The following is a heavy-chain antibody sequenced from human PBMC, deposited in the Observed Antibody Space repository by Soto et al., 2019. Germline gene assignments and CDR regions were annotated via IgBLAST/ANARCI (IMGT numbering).Heavy chain of an antibody. D-gene: IGHD6-19*01. J-gene: IGHJ4*02. CDR2: ISYDGRDK. CDR3: ENDTPPVADYYFDY. V-gene: IGHV3-30*18. Sequence: PGGSLRLSCAASGFTFSNYAMHWVRQGPGKALEWVAVISYDGRDKKYADSVNGRFTISRDNSKNTLYLQMSSLRAEDTAVFYCENDTPPVADYYFDYWGQGTLVTVSS. CDR1: GFTFSNYA.